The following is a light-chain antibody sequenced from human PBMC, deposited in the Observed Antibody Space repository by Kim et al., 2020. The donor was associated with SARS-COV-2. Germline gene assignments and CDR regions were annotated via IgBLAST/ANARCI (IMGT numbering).Light chain of an antibody. CDR2: GNV. CDR1: TTSVVGGYD. CDR3: QSSDSSLSGRV. V-gene: IGLV1-40*03. Sequence: VNTSCSAGTTSVVGGYDLHWYHQLPGTAPNLLIYGNVSRPPWVPYRFSGSKYGASASLLTTGRQSEDEADYYCQSSDSSLSGRVFGGGTKLTVL. J-gene: IGLJ3*02.